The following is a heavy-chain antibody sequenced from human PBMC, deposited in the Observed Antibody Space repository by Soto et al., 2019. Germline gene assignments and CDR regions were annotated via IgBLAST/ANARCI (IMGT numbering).Heavy chain of an antibody. D-gene: IGHD1-7*01. J-gene: IGHJ4*02. Sequence: TGGSLRLSCAASGFTFSSYAMSWVRQAPGKGLEWVSAISGSGGSTYYADSVKGRFTISRDNSKNTLYLQMNSLRAEDTAVYYCAKDFDDWNYGYFDYWGQGTLVTVSS. CDR3: AKDFDDWNYGYFDY. V-gene: IGHV3-23*01. CDR2: ISGSGGST. CDR1: GFTFSSYA.